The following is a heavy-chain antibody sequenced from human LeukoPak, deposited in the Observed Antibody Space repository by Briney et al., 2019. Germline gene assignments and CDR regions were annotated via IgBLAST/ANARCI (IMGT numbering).Heavy chain of an antibody. V-gene: IGHV1-18*01. CDR3: ARAVATRNYYYYYMDV. Sequence: ASVKVSCKASGYTFTSYGISWVRQAPGQGLEWMGWISAYNGNTNYAQKLQGRVTMTTDTSTSTAYMELRSLRSDDTAVYYCARAVATRNYYYYYMDVWGKGTTVTVSS. CDR1: GYTFTSYG. J-gene: IGHJ6*03. CDR2: ISAYNGNT. D-gene: IGHD5-12*01.